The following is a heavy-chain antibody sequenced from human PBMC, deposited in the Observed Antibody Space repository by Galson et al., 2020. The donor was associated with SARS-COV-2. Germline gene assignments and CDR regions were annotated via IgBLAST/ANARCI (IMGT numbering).Heavy chain of an antibody. D-gene: IGHD3-22*01. CDR1: GFTFSSYA. CDR3: ASGYYDSSI. Sequence: QAGGSLRLSCAASGFTFSSYAMSWVRQAPGKGLEWVSVIYSGGSTYYADSVKGRFTISRDNSKNTLYLQMNSLRAEDTAVYYCASGYYDSSIWGQGTLVTVSS. J-gene: IGHJ4*02. CDR2: IYSGGST. V-gene: IGHV3-53*01.